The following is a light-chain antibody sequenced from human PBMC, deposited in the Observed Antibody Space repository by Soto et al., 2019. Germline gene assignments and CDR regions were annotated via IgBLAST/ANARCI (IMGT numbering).Light chain of an antibody. J-gene: IGLJ2*01. CDR3: SSYTRINGLV. CDR2: EVS. V-gene: IGLV2-14*01. Sequence: QSALTQPASVSGSPGQSITISCTGSSSDVGGYNYVSWYQQRPGKAPKLMISEVSNRPSGVSNRFSGSKSDNTASLTISGRQAEDDDDDYGSSYTRINGLVFGGGTKLTVL. CDR1: SSDVGGYNY.